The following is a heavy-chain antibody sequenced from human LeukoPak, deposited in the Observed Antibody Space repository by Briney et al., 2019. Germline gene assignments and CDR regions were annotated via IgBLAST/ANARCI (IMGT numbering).Heavy chain of an antibody. CDR3: AKDLAYSSSAGFDY. J-gene: IGHJ4*02. V-gene: IGHV3-23*01. Sequence: GGSLRLSCAASGFTFSSYAMSWVRHAPGKGGGWVSAISGSVGSTYYADSVKGRFTISRDNSKNTLYLQMNSLRAEDTAVYYCAKDLAYSSSAGFDYWGQGTLVTVSS. CDR2: ISGSVGST. D-gene: IGHD6-6*01. CDR1: GFTFSSYA.